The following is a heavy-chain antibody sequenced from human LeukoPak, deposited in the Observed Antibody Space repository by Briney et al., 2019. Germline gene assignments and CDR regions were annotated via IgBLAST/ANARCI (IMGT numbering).Heavy chain of an antibody. J-gene: IGHJ5*02. CDR1: GGSISSYY. Sequence: PSETLSLTCTVSGGSISSYYWSWIRQPPGKGLEWIGYIYYSGSTNYNPSLKSRVTISVDTSKNQFSLRLSSVTAADTAVYCCARGVRHYNWFDPWGQGTLITVSS. V-gene: IGHV4-59*01. D-gene: IGHD3-10*01. CDR2: IYYSGST. CDR3: ARGVRHYNWFDP.